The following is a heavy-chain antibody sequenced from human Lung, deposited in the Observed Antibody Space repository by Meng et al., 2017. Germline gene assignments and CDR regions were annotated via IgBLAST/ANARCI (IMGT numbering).Heavy chain of an antibody. CDR3: ARGPTTMAHDFDY. CDR2: INHSGST. CDR1: GGSFSDYY. J-gene: IGHJ4*02. V-gene: IGHV4-34*01. Sequence: QGQLQQWGAGLLKPSEALSLPCVVSGGSFSDYYWSWIRQPPGKGLEWIGEINHSGSTNYNPSLESRATISVDTSQNNLSLKLSSVTAADSAVYYCARGPTTMAHDFDYWGQGTLVTVSS. D-gene: IGHD4-11*01.